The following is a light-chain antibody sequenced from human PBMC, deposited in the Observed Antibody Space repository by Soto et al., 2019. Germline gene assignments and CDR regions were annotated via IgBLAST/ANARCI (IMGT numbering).Light chain of an antibody. J-gene: IGKJ2*01. CDR1: QSVRSNY. CDR2: GAS. Sequence: EIVLTQSPGTLSLSPGERATLSCRASQSVRSNYLAWYQQKPGQAPSLLIYGASTRATGIPDRFSGSGSGKDFTLTITRLEPEDFAVYYCHQYGISPGTFGQGTKLEIK. CDR3: HQYGISPGT. V-gene: IGKV3-20*01.